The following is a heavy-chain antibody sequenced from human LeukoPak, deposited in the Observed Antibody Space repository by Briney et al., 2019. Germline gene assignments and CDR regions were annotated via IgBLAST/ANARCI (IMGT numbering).Heavy chain of an antibody. Sequence: PGGSLRLSCAASGFTFSSYAMHWVRQAPGKGLEYVSAISSNGGSTYYANSVKGRFTISRDNSKNTLYLQMGSLRAEDMAVYYCARAGSGSYYGCFDYWGQGTLVTVSS. D-gene: IGHD1-26*01. CDR1: GFTFSSYA. CDR2: ISSNGGST. J-gene: IGHJ4*02. V-gene: IGHV3-64*01. CDR3: ARAGSGSYYGCFDY.